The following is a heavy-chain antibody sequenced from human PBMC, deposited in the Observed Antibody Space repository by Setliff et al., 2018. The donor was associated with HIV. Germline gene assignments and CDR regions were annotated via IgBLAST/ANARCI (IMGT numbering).Heavy chain of an antibody. V-gene: IGHV4-39*07. J-gene: IGHJ6*02. CDR3: ARDPRYSSGWNLIYYYYYGMDV. CDR2: IYYSGST. CDR1: GGSISDTSYY. Sequence: KTSETLSLTCTVSGGSISDTSYYWAWIRQPPGKGLEWIGYIYYSGSTYYNPSLKSRVTISVDTSKNQFSLKLSSVTAADTAVYYCARDPRYSSGWNLIYYYYYGMDVWGQGTTVTVSS. D-gene: IGHD6-19*01.